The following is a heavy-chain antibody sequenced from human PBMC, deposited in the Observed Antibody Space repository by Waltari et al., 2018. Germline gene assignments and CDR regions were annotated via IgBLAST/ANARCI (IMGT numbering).Heavy chain of an antibody. CDR3: ASDPGFANGMDG. CDR1: GFIVSNNY. V-gene: IGHV3-53*01. CDR2: TKGGGNT. J-gene: IGHJ6*02. Sequence: EVQLVESGGGLIQPGGSLRLSCTASGFIVSNNYMSWVRQAPGKGLEWVSVTKGGGNTFYSDSVKGRFTISTDDSSNTLSLQMNSLRVEDTVVYYCASDPGFANGMDGWGQGTTVTVSS.